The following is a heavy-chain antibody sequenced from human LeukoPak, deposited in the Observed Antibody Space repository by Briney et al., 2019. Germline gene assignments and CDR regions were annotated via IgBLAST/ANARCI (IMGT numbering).Heavy chain of an antibody. V-gene: IGHV3-11*04. J-gene: IGHJ5*02. Sequence: GGSLRLSCAASGFTFSDYYMSWIRQAPGKGLEWVSYISSSGSTISYADSVKGRFTISRDNAKNSLYLQMNSLRAEDTAVYYCARDWGYCSSTSCYTRSWGQGTLVTVSS. CDR3: ARDWGYCSSTSCYTRS. D-gene: IGHD2-2*02. CDR1: GFTFSDYY. CDR2: ISSSGSTI.